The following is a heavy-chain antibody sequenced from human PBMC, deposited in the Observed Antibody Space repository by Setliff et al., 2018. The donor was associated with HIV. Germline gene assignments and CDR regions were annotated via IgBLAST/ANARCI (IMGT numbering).Heavy chain of an antibody. V-gene: IGHV1-69*02. CDR1: GFIFTDYQ. J-gene: IGHJ4*02. CDR2: IIPRFDIT. CDR3: AAARLLNDDRDPGAYYFDF. Sequence: GASVKVSCKASGFIFTDYQIHWVRQAPGQGLEWMGRIIPRFDITNYPQKFQGRVRLTADKSTSTAYLELSSLRSEDTAVYYCAAARLLNDDRDPGAYYFDFWGQGTLVTVSS. D-gene: IGHD5-18*01.